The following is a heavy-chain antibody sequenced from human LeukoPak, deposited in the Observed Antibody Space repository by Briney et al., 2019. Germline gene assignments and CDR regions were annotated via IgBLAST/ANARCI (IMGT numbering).Heavy chain of an antibody. Sequence: PGRSLRLSCAASGFTFSSYGMHWVRQAPGKGLEWVAVIWYDGSNKYHADSVKGRFTISRDNSKNTLYLQMNSLRAEDTAVYYCARDPDDFWSGYFINWGQGTLVTVSS. V-gene: IGHV3-33*01. J-gene: IGHJ4*02. CDR3: ARDPDDFWSGYFIN. D-gene: IGHD3-3*01. CDR1: GFTFSSYG. CDR2: IWYDGSNK.